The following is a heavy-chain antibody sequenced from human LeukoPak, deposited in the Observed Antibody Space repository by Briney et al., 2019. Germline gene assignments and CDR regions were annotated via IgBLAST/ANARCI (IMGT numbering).Heavy chain of an antibody. Sequence: PGGSLRLSCAASGLTFSSYGMHWVRQAPGKGLEWVAFIRNDGSTKFYADSVKGRFTISRDNAKNSLYLQMNSLRAEDTAVYYCARAHYYDSSGYLNDAFDIWGQGTMVTVSS. CDR1: GLTFSSYG. CDR3: ARAHYYDSSGYLNDAFDI. CDR2: IRNDGSTK. D-gene: IGHD3-22*01. J-gene: IGHJ3*02. V-gene: IGHV3-30*02.